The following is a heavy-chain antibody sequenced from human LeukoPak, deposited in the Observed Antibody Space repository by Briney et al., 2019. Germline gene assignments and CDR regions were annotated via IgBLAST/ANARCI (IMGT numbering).Heavy chain of an antibody. CDR2: INHSGST. CDR3: ARGKYYYDSSGYSGRRNWFDP. J-gene: IGHJ5*02. CDR1: GGSFSGYY. V-gene: IGHV4-34*01. Sequence: SETLSLTCAVYGGSFSGYYWSWIRQPPGKGLEWIGEINHSGSTNYNPSLKSRVTISVDTSRNQFSLKLSSVTAADTAVYYCARGKYYYDSSGYSGRRNWFDPRGQGTLVTVSS. D-gene: IGHD3-22*01.